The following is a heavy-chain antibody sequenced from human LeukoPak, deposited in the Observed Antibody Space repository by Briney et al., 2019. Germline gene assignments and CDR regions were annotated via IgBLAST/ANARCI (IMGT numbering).Heavy chain of an antibody. Sequence: SETLSLTCTVSGGSISSYYWSWIRQPAGKGLEWVGRFFTSGSTNYNPSLTSRVTMSLDTSKNQFSLKLSSVTAADTAVYYCALELGDYARFDYWGQGTLVTVSS. CDR3: ALELGDYARFDY. V-gene: IGHV4-4*07. CDR2: FFTSGST. CDR1: GGSISSYY. J-gene: IGHJ4*02. D-gene: IGHD4-17*01.